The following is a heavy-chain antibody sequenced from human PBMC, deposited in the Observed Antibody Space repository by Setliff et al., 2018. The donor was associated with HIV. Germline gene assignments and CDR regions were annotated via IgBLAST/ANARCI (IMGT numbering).Heavy chain of an antibody. Sequence: PGGSLRLSCAASGFTFGTHWMSWVRHSPEKGLEWVANIDPNGGVQYYADFVRGRFTISRDNAENSVSLRLRSLRAEDSAVYYCARDSRSFTMIVENQRGMDVWGKGTTVTVSS. V-gene: IGHV3-7*03. CDR1: GFTFGTHW. CDR2: IDPNGGVQ. CDR3: ARDSRSFTMIVENQRGMDV. D-gene: IGHD3-22*01. J-gene: IGHJ6*04.